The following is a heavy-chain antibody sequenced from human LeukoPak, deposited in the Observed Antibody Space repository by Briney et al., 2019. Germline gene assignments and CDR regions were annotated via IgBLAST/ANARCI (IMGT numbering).Heavy chain of an antibody. Sequence: GGSLRLSCAASGFTFSSYWMSWVRQAPGKGLEWVANIKQDGSEKYYVDSVKGRFTISRDNSKNTLYLQMNSLRAEDTAVYYCAKDRGSSGYYLEYYMDVWGKGTTVTVSS. J-gene: IGHJ6*03. D-gene: IGHD3-22*01. CDR3: AKDRGSSGYYLEYYMDV. CDR2: IKQDGSEK. CDR1: GFTFSSYW. V-gene: IGHV3-7*01.